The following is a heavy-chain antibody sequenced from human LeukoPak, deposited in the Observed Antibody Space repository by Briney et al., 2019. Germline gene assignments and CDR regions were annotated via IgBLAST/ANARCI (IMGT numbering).Heavy chain of an antibody. CDR3: ARGGAAGDLYGMDA. Sequence: ASVKVSCKASGYTFSDYYMHWVRQAPGQGLEWMGWINPNSGGTNYAQKFQGWVTMTRDTSISTVYLELSRLRSADTAVYYCARGGAAGDLYGMDAWGQGTTVTVSS. V-gene: IGHV1-2*04. D-gene: IGHD6-13*01. J-gene: IGHJ6*02. CDR1: GYTFSDYY. CDR2: INPNSGGT.